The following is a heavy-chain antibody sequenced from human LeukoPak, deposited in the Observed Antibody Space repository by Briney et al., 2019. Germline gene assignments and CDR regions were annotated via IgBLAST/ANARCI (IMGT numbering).Heavy chain of an antibody. CDR2: IYPGDSDT. CDR1: GYSFTSYW. Sequence: GESLKIPCKGSGYSFTSYWIGWVRQMPGKGLEWMGIIYPGDSDTRYSPSFQGQVTISADKSISTAYLQWSSLKASDTAMYHCAKGGLLWFGETLPDYWGQGTLVTVSS. V-gene: IGHV5-51*01. CDR3: AKGGLLWFGETLPDY. J-gene: IGHJ4*02. D-gene: IGHD3-10*01.